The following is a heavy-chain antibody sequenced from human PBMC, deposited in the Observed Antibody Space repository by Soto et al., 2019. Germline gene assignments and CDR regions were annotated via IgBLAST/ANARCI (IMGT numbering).Heavy chain of an antibody. CDR1: GYTFTSYG. Sequence: VKVSCKTSGYTFTSYGISWVRQAPGQGLEWMGWITTDKGKTTYAQKFQGRVTMTTDTSTSTAYMELRSLRSDDTAVYYCATRSPAFDYWGQRTLVTVSS. CDR2: ITTDKGKT. CDR3: ATRSPAFDY. V-gene: IGHV1-18*01. J-gene: IGHJ4*02.